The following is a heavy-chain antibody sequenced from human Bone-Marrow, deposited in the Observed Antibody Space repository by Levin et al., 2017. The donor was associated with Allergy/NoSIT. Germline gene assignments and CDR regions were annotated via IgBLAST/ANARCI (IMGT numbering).Heavy chain of an antibody. CDR3: ARGLATPAMRGFGALAI. Sequence: SETLSLTCTVSGGSIGDYYWTWVRQPPGKGLEWIGYIHYTGETNYNPSLKSRLIMGVDRNENQFSLSLSSVTAADAALYHCARGLATPAMRGFGALAIWGPAKMVTVSS. V-gene: IGHV4-59*01. CDR2: IHYTGET. J-gene: IGHJ3*02. CDR1: GGSIGDYY. D-gene: IGHD2-2*01.